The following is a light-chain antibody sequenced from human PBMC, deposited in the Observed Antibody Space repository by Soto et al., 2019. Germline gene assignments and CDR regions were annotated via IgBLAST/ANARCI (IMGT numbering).Light chain of an antibody. CDR2: GNS. V-gene: IGLV1-40*01. J-gene: IGLJ3*02. CDR3: QSYDSSLSGSV. Sequence: QSVLTQPPSVSGAPGQRVTISCTASSSNIGAGYDVHWYQQLPGTAPKLLIYGNSNRPSGVPDRFSGSKSGTSASLAITGLQAEYEADYYGQSYDSSLSGSVFGGGTKLTVL. CDR1: SSNIGAGYD.